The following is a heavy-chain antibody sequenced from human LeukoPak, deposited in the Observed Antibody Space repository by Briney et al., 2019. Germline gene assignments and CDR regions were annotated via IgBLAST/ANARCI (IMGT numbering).Heavy chain of an antibody. CDR2: ISGSGGST. CDR1: GFTFSSYA. V-gene: IGHV3-23*01. Sequence: GGSLRLSCAASGFTFSSYAMSWVRQAPGKGLEWVSAISGSGGSTYYADSVKGRFTISRDNSKNTLYLQMNSLRAEDTAVYYCAKFGSRYYYDSSGYYFDYWGPGTLVTVSS. CDR3: AKFGSRYYYDSSGYYFDY. J-gene: IGHJ4*02. D-gene: IGHD3-22*01.